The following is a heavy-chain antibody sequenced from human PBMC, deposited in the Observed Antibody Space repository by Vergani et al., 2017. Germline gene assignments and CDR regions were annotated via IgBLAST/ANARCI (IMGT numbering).Heavy chain of an antibody. D-gene: IGHD3-22*01. CDR3: AWGDYDSSGYSLYFDY. CDR2: IIPIFGTA. J-gene: IGHJ4*02. Sequence: QVQLVQSGAEVKKPGSSVKVSCKASGGTFSSYAISWVRQAPGQGLEWMGRIIPIFGTANYAQKVQGRVTITADESTSTAYMELISLRSEDTAVYYCAWGDYDSSGYSLYFDYWGQGTLVTVSS. CDR1: GGTFSSYA. V-gene: IGHV1-69*18.